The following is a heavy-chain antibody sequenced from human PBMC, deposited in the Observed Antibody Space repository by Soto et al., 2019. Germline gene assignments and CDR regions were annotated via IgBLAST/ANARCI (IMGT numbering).Heavy chain of an antibody. CDR2: ISYDGSNK. Sequence: QVQLAESGGGVVQPGRSLRLSCAASGFTFSSYGMHWVRQAPGKGLEWVAVISYDGSNKYYADSVKGRFTISRDNSKNTLYLQMNSLRAEDTAVYYCAKGINPASGSYRPLLDYWGQGTLVTVSS. CDR3: AKGINPASGSYRPLLDY. D-gene: IGHD1-26*01. J-gene: IGHJ4*02. CDR1: GFTFSSYG. V-gene: IGHV3-30*18.